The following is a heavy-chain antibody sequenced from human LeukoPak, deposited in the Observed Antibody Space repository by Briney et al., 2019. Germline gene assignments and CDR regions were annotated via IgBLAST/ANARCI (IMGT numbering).Heavy chain of an antibody. D-gene: IGHD6-19*01. CDR2: INHSGST. CDR1: GGSFSGYY. J-gene: IGHJ4*02. V-gene: IGHV4-34*01. Sequence: PSETLSLTCAVYGGSFSGYYWSWIRQPPGKGLEWIGEINHSGSTNYNPSLKSRVTISVDTSKNQFSLKLSSVTAADTAVYYCARERIVRYSSGWHKGRYYFDYWGQRTLVTVSS. CDR3: ARERIVRYSSGWHKGRYYFDY.